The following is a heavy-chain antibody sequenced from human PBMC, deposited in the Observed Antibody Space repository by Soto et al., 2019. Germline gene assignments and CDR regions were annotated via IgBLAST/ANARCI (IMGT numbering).Heavy chain of an antibody. CDR2: ISAYNGNT. V-gene: IGHV1-18*01. CDR3: ARVRGDYDFWSGYTPLDYYGMDV. J-gene: IGHJ6*02. CDR1: GYTFTSYG. Sequence: GASVKVSCKASGYTFTSYGISWVRQAPGQGLEWMGWISAYNGNTNYAQKLQGRVTMTTDTSTSTAYMELRSLRSDDTAVYYCARVRGDYDFWSGYTPLDYYGMDVWGQGTTVTVSS. D-gene: IGHD3-3*01.